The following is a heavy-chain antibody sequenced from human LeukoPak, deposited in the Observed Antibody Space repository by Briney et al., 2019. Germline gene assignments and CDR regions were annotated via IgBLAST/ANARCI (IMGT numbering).Heavy chain of an antibody. D-gene: IGHD3/OR15-3a*01. Sequence: GGSLRVSCAASGFTFSSYAMSWVRQAPGKGLEWVSTISGSGGTTYYADSVKGRFTISRDNSKSTLYLQMSSLTAEDMAVYYCARGHFGLDYWGQGTLVTVSS. CDR3: ARGHFGLDY. J-gene: IGHJ4*02. V-gene: IGHV3-23*01. CDR2: ISGSGGTT. CDR1: GFTFSSYA.